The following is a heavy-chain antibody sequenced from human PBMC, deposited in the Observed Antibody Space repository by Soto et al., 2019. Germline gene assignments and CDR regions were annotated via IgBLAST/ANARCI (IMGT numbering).Heavy chain of an antibody. V-gene: IGHV3-15*07. CDR3: ARSGILGH. Sequence: PGGSLRLSCAASGFTFSNAWMNWVRQAPGKGLEWVGRLKSKSDGGTRDYAAPVKGRFIISRDDYKKTVYLQMNNLKTEDTAVYYCARSGILGHWGQGTLVTVSS. D-gene: IGHD1-26*01. CDR2: LKSKSDGGTR. J-gene: IGHJ4*02. CDR1: GFTFSNAW.